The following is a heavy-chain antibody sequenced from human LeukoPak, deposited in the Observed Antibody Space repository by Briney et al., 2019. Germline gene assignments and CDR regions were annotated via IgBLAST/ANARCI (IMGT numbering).Heavy chain of an antibody. CDR1: GFTFSTCA. D-gene: IGHD6-13*01. V-gene: IGHV3-23*01. J-gene: IGHJ4*02. Sequence: GGSLRLSCAASGFTFSTCAMSWVRQAPGKGLEWVSTITTSGGSTYYADSVKGRFTISRDNSKNTPYLQLNSLRAEDTAIYYCAKVVPAAGIDHWGQGTLVTVSS. CDR2: ITTSGGST. CDR3: AKVVPAAGIDH.